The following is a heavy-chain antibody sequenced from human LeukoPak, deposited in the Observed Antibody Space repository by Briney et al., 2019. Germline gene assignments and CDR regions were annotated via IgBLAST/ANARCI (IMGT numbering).Heavy chain of an antibody. V-gene: IGHV1-46*01. CDR1: GYTFTSYG. J-gene: IGHJ4*02. D-gene: IGHD1-20*01. Sequence: ASVKVSCKASGYTFTSYGISWVRQAPGQGLEWMGMIDPSGGSTNYAQKFQGRVAMTRDTSTSTVYMDLSRLRSEDTAVYYCARVPNWNAILDYWGQGTLVTVSS. CDR3: ARVPNWNAILDY. CDR2: IDPSGGST.